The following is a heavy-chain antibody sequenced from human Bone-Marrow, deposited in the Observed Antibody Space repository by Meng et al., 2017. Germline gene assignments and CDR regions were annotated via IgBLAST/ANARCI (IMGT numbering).Heavy chain of an antibody. CDR2: TYYRSKWYN. V-gene: IGHV6-1*02. D-gene: IGHD1-26*01. J-gene: IGHJ4*02. Sequence: VRLLPSGQVLGNPSQSLSLTLAASGDIFSITRAACNWIRQSPSRGLGWLGRTYYRSKWYNDYAVSVKSRITINPDTSKNQFSLQLNSVTPEDTAVYYCARVGAQLFDYWGQGTLVTVSS. CDR3: ARVGAQLFDY. CDR1: GDIFSITRAA.